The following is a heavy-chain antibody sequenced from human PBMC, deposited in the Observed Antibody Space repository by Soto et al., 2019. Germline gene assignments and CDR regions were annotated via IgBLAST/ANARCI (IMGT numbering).Heavy chain of an antibody. CDR2: ISSSSSTI. CDR3: ARDRWVSGYPSGAFDI. D-gene: IGHD5-12*01. Sequence: GGSLRLSCAASGFTFSSYSMNWARQAPGKGLEWVSYISSSSSTIYYADSVKGRFTISRDNAKNSLYLQMNSLRDEDTAVYYCARDRWVSGYPSGAFDIWGQGTMVTGS. J-gene: IGHJ3*02. CDR1: GFTFSSYS. V-gene: IGHV3-48*02.